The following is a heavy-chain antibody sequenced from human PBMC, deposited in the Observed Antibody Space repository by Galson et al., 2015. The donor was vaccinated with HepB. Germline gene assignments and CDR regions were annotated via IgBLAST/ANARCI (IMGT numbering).Heavy chain of an antibody. D-gene: IGHD2-2*02. Sequence: SLRLSCAASGFTFSSYSMNWVRQAPGKGLEWVSYISSSSSTIYYADSVKGRFTISRDNAKNSLYLQMNSLRAEDTAVYYCARDEYCSSTSCYTNYYYYYMDVWGKGTTVTVSS. V-gene: IGHV3-48*01. J-gene: IGHJ6*03. CDR2: ISSSSSTI. CDR1: GFTFSSYS. CDR3: ARDEYCSSTSCYTNYYYYYMDV.